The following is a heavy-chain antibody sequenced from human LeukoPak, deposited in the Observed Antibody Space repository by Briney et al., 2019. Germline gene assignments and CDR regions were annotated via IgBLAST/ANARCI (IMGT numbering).Heavy chain of an antibody. J-gene: IGHJ5*02. Sequence: ASVKVSCKASGYTFTGYYMHWVRQAPGQGLEWMAWINPNSGGTNYAQKFQGRVTMTRDTSISTAYMELSRLRSDDTAVYYCARDGNYDFWSGYHNPWGQGTLVTVSS. D-gene: IGHD3-3*01. V-gene: IGHV1-2*02. CDR1: GYTFTGYY. CDR3: ARDGNYDFWSGYHNP. CDR2: INPNSGGT.